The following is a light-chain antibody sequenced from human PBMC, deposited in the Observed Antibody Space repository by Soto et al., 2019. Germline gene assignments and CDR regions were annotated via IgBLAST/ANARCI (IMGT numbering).Light chain of an antibody. V-gene: IGKV3-20*01. CDR1: QSVNSSY. CDR3: QQYGNSPQK. Sequence: IVWTQSPGTLSLSTGDRVTLSCRASQSVNSSYLAWYQHKPGQAPRLLIYAASTRATGIPDRFSGSGSGTDFTLTIARLEPGDFAVYYCQQYGNSPQKFGQGTKVDIK. J-gene: IGKJ1*01. CDR2: AAS.